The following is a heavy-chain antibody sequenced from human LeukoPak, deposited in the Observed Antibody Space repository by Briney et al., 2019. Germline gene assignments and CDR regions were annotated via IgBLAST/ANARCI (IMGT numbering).Heavy chain of an antibody. Sequence: PSETLSLTCTVSGGSISSYYWSWIRQPPGKGLEWIGYIYYSGSTNYNPSLKSRVTISVDTSKNQFSLKLSSVTAADTAVYHCAGGFEYTNLDYWGQGTLVTVSS. CDR2: IYYSGST. J-gene: IGHJ4*02. CDR1: GGSISSYY. V-gene: IGHV4-59*01. D-gene: IGHD6-6*01. CDR3: AGGFEYTNLDY.